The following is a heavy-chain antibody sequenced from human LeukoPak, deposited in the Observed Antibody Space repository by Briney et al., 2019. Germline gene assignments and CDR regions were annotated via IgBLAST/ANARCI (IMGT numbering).Heavy chain of an antibody. V-gene: IGHV4-34*01. CDR2: INHSGST. J-gene: IGHJ3*02. D-gene: IGHD4-17*01. CDR3: ASSGDYNDAFDI. Sequence: PSETLSLTCAVYGGSFSGYYWSWIRQPPGKGLEWIGEINHSGSTNYNPSLKSRVTISVDTSKNQFSLKLSSVTAADTAVYYCASSGDYNDAFDIWGQGTMVTVSS. CDR1: GGSFSGYY.